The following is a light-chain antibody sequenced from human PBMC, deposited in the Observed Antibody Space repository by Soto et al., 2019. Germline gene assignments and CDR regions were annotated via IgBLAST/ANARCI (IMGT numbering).Light chain of an antibody. CDR2: GAS. V-gene: IGKV3-15*01. J-gene: IGKJ4*01. CDR1: QAVNTR. CDR3: QQYHTWPIT. Sequence: EIVLTQSPATLSSFPGDRVTLSCRASQAVNTRLAWYQHKPGQAPRLLIYGASTRATGIPARFSGSGSGTEFTLTISSLQSEDCAIYYCQQYHTWPITFGGGTKVDIK.